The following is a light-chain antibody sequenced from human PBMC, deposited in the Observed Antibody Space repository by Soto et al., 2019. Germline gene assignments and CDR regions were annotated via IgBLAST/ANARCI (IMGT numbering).Light chain of an antibody. CDR3: QQYGSTPFT. Sequence: EIVVTQSPGTLSLSPGARATLSCRASQSVSSNYLAWYQQKPGQAPRLLIYGASSRASDIPDRFSGSGSGTDFTRIISRLEPEDFAMYYCQQYGSTPFTFGPGTKVDVK. CDR1: QSVSSNY. J-gene: IGKJ3*01. CDR2: GAS. V-gene: IGKV3-20*01.